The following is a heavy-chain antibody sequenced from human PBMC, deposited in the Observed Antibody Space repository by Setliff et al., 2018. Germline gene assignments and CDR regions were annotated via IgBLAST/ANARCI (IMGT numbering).Heavy chain of an antibody. CDR2: ILDDGVKK. J-gene: IGHJ5*02. CDR1: GFTFSTYR. V-gene: IGHV3-30*18. CDR3: AKGFS. Sequence: GGSLRLSCAASGFTFSTYRMHWVRQAPGKGLEWVAVILDDGVKKYHADSVKGRFTISRDNSKNTLYLQMNSLRPEDTAVYYCAKGFSWGQGTLVTVSS.